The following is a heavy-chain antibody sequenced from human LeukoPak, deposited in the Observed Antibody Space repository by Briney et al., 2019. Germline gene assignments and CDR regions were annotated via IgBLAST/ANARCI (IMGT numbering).Heavy chain of an antibody. J-gene: IGHJ4*02. CDR3: ARNFYASSGYYLDDFYFDF. Sequence: SHTLSLSCTDSGAFIICDTYYRRWIPQPPRSPLARIATIHSSGSTYFSPSLKSRVTMSVDTSTNQFSLKLISVTAADTALYYCARNFYASSGYYLDDFYFDFWGQGTLVTVSS. CDR1: GAFIICDTYY. D-gene: IGHD3-22*01. CDR2: IHSSGST. V-gene: IGHV4-39*07.